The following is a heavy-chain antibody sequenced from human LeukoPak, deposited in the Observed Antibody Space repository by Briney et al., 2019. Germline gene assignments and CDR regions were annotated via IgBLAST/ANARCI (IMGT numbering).Heavy chain of an antibody. V-gene: IGHV3-33*01. CDR2: IWYDGSNK. D-gene: IGHD3-10*01. Sequence: GRSLRLSRAASGFTFSTYGMHWVRQAPGKGLEWVAVIWYDGSNKYYADSVKGRFTISRDNSKNTLYLQMNSLRAEDTAVYYCARDLAWFGELIFDYWGQGTLVTVSS. CDR3: ARDLAWFGELIFDY. J-gene: IGHJ4*02. CDR1: GFTFSTYG.